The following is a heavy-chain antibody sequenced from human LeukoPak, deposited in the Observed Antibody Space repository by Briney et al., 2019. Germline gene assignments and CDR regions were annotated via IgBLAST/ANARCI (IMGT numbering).Heavy chain of an antibody. V-gene: IGHV3-30-3*01. D-gene: IGHD2-21*02. J-gene: IGHJ4*02. CDR3: ARDHCGGDCSYFDY. CDR1: GFTFSSYA. CDR2: ISYDGSNK. Sequence: GGSLRLSCAASGFTFSSYAMHWVRQAPGKGLEWVAVISYDGSNKYYADSVKGRFTISRDNSKNTLYLRMNSLRAEDTAVYYCARDHCGGDCSYFDYWGQGTLVTVSS.